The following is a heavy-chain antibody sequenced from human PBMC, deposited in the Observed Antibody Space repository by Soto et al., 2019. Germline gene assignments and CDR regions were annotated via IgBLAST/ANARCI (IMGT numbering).Heavy chain of an antibody. V-gene: IGHV1-69*08. Sequence: QVQLVQSGAEVKKPGSSVKVSCTASGGTFSSYTISWVRQAPGQGLEWMGRIIPILGIANYAQKFQGRVTITAEKSTSTASMELSSLRSEDTAVYYCAGDNYGGNAAHWGQGTLVTVSS. D-gene: IGHD4-17*01. CDR2: IIPILGIA. CDR1: GGTFSSYT. J-gene: IGHJ4*02. CDR3: AGDNYGGNAAH.